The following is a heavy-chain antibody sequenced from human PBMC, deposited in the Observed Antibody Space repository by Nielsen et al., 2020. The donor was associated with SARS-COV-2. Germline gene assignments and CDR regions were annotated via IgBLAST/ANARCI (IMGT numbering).Heavy chain of an antibody. CDR3: ARAGTAWTPRFAIYGGMDV. CDR2: VFATGST. Sequence: SETLSLTCTVSGGSISSGGYYWTWIRQPAGKGLEWIGRVFATGSTDYNPSLKSRVTISIDTSKNQFSLNLRFVTAADTAVYYCARAGTAWTPRFAIYGGMDVWGQGTTVIASS. V-gene: IGHV4-61*02. D-gene: IGHD3-3*01. J-gene: IGHJ6*02. CDR1: GGSISSGGYY.